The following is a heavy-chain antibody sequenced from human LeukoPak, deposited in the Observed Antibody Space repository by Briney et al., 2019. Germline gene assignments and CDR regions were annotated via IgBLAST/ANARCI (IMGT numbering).Heavy chain of an antibody. V-gene: IGHV3-23*01. D-gene: IGHD6-13*01. J-gene: IGHJ4*02. CDR2: IGAGSGGT. CDR3: ARKSIAAAGNAFDH. Sequence: GGSLRLSCGASGFTISSYAMSWVRQSPGEGLEWVSAIGAGSGGTYYADSVKGRFTISSDYSKNTLYLQMNSLRAEDTAVYYCARKSIAAAGNAFDHWGQGTLVTVSS. CDR1: GFTISSYA.